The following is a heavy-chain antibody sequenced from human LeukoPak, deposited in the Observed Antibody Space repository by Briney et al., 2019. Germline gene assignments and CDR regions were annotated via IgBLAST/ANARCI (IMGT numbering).Heavy chain of an antibody. V-gene: IGHV4-34*01. CDR1: GGSFSGDY. Sequence: SETLSLTCAVYGGSFSGDYWSWIRQPPGKGLEWIGEINHSGSTNYNPSLKSRVTISVDTSKNQFSLKLSSVTAADTAVYYCARGRSWCGDSYFDYWGQGTLVTVSS. CDR3: ARGRSWCGDSYFDY. CDR2: INHSGST. D-gene: IGHD4-17*01. J-gene: IGHJ4*02.